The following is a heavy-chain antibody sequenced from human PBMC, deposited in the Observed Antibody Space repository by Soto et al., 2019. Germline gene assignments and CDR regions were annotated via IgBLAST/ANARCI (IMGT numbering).Heavy chain of an antibody. D-gene: IGHD3-16*01. CDR2: MNPGSGKT. V-gene: IGHV1-8*02. CDR1: GYTFINYD. Sequence: ASVKVSCKASGYTFINYDISWVRQATGQGLEWMGWMNPGSGKTGYANKFQGRVTMTRDASTSTAHLELSSLTSEDTAVYYCARMASFGTLNWFDPWGQGTLVTVSS. J-gene: IGHJ5*02. CDR3: ARMASFGTLNWFDP.